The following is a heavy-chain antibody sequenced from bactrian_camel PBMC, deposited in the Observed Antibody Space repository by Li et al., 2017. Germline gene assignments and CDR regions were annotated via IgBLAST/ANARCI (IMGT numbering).Heavy chain of an antibody. J-gene: IGHJ4*01. Sequence: VQLVESGGGLVQPGGSLRLSCAAAAFTFNNYYMSWVRQAPGKGLEWVSGISSDGKTTYYADSVKGRFTISRDNAKNTVYQQMNSLKPEDTAVYYCVKDAPSTSPTSYWARGPRSPSP. CDR1: AFTFNNYY. D-gene: IGHD1*01. CDR2: ISSDGKTT. V-gene: IGHV3S5*01.